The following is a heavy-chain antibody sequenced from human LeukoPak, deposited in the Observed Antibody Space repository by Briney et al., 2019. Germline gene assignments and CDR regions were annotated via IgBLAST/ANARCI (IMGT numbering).Heavy chain of an antibody. Sequence: PGGSLRLSCAASGFTFSSYEMNWVRQAPGKGLEWVGFIRSKAYGGTTEYAASVKGRFTISRDDSKSIAYLQMNSLKTEDTAVYYCTRDHPLLWFGEFPFWANFDYWGQGTLVTVSS. CDR2: IRSKAYGGTT. J-gene: IGHJ4*02. D-gene: IGHD3-10*01. CDR3: TRDHPLLWFGEFPFWANFDY. V-gene: IGHV3-49*04. CDR1: GFTFSSYE.